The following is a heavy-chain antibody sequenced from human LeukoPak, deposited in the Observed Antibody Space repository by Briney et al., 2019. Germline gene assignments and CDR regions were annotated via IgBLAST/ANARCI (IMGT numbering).Heavy chain of an antibody. CDR2: ISYDGSNK. V-gene: IGHV3-30-3*01. J-gene: IGHJ4*02. Sequence: GRSLRLSCAASGFTFSSYAMHWVRQAPGKGVEWVAVISYDGSNKYYADSVKGRFTISRDNSKNTLYLQMNSLRAEDTAVYYCARGKPGTGDYWGQGTLVTVSS. D-gene: IGHD1-7*01. CDR1: GFTFSSYA. CDR3: ARGKPGTGDY.